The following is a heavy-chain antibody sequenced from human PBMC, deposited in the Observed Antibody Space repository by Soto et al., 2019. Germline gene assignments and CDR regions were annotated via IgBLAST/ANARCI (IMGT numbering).Heavy chain of an antibody. J-gene: IGHJ4*02. Sequence: QVQLVESGGGVVQPGRSLRLSCAASGFTFSSYGMHWVRQAPGKGLEWVAVIWYDGSNKYYADSVKGRFTISRDNSKNTLYLQMNSLRAEDTAVYYCARDRITAGLDYRGQGTLVTVSS. CDR3: ARDRITAGLDY. V-gene: IGHV3-33*01. CDR1: GFTFSSYG. D-gene: IGHD5-18*01. CDR2: IWYDGSNK.